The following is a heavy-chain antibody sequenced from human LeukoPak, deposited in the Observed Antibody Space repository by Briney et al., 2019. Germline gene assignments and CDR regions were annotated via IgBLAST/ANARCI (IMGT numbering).Heavy chain of an antibody. CDR3: ARVSGGATLNY. CDR2: INPSAGST. Sequence: ASVKVSCKASGYTFASFYMHWVRQAPGQELEWMGIINPSAGSTSYAQKFQGRVTMTRDTSTTTVYMELSSLRSEDTAVYYCARVSGGATLNYWGQGTLVTVSS. V-gene: IGHV1-46*01. D-gene: IGHD2-8*02. J-gene: IGHJ4*02. CDR1: GYTFASFY.